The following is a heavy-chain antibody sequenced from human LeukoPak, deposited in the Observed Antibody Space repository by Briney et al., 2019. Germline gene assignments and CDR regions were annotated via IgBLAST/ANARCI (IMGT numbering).Heavy chain of an antibody. CDR3: AKTGNNNEGSFDF. J-gene: IGHJ4*02. D-gene: IGHD1/OR15-1a*01. CDR1: GFTFSSYA. V-gene: IGHV3-23*01. Sequence: GGSLSLSCAPSGFTFSSYAMSWVRQAPGKGLEWVSAISGSGAATYYADSVKVRFTISRDNSKNTLYLQMNSLRAEDTAIYYCAKTGNNNEGSFDFWGQGTLVTVSS. CDR2: ISGSGAAT.